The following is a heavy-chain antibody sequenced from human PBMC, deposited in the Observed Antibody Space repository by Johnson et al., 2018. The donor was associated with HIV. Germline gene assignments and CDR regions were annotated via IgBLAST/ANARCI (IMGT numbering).Heavy chain of an antibody. CDR2: ISYDGSNK. CDR1: GFTFSSYA. Sequence: QVQLVESGGGVVQPGRSLRLSCAASGFTFSSYAMHWVRQAPGKGLEWVAVISYDGSNKYYADSVKGRFTISRDNSKNTVYLQMNGLRTEDTAVYYCANALGIWGQGTMVTVSS. CDR3: ANALGI. V-gene: IGHV3-30-3*01. J-gene: IGHJ3*02.